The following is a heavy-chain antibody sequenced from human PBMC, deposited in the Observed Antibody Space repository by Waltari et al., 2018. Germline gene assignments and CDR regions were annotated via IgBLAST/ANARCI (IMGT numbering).Heavy chain of an antibody. Sequence: EVQLVESGGGLVQPGGSLRLSCAASGFTFLRYWRHWVRQAPGKGLVWVSRIKSEGSSTSYADSVKGRFTISIDNAKNTLYLQMNSLIAEDTAVYYCARDRKGQQLIPFYYWGQGTLVTVSS. CDR3: ARDRKGQQLIPFYY. CDR2: IKSEGSST. V-gene: IGHV3-74*01. D-gene: IGHD6-13*01. J-gene: IGHJ4*02. CDR1: GFTFLRYW.